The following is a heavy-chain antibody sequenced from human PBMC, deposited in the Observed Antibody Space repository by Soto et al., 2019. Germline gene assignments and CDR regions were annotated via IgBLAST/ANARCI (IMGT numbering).Heavy chain of an antibody. Sequence: QVQLQESGPGLVKPSGTLSLTCAVSGGSISSSHWWTWVRQSPGKGLEYIGEISHSGTSNSNPSLKRRVTLSVDKSKNPFSLTLTSVTAADTAVYYCARVVLTITRGAFDAWGQGTLVIGSS. J-gene: IGHJ3*01. V-gene: IGHV4-4*02. D-gene: IGHD3-9*01. CDR1: GGSISSSHW. CDR3: ARVVLTITRGAFDA. CDR2: ISHSGTS.